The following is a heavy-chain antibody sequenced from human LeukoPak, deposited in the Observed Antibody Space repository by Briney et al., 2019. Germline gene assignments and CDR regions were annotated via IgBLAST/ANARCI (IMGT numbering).Heavy chain of an antibody. CDR1: GLSFGGDA. CDR2: IRDKVSGGTT. CDR3: TINYYNGSLYEDY. J-gene: IGHJ4*02. V-gene: IGHV3-49*04. D-gene: IGHD3-22*01. Sequence: KPGESLRLSCRVSGLSFGGDAVSWVRQAPGKGLEWVGFIRDKVSGGTTEYVASVRGRFTISRDDSRSIAYLQMTRLKTEDTAVYYCTINYYNGSLYEDYWGQGTLVTVSS.